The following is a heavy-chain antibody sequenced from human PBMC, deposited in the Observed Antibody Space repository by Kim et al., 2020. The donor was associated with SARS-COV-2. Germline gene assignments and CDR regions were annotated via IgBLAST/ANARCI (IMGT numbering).Heavy chain of an antibody. CDR3: ARGRAGVVPAPILRLGPYYHAYAMDV. D-gene: IGHD2-2*02. J-gene: IGHJ6*02. CDR2: INHGGST. CDR1: GGSFSDYN. V-gene: IGHV4-34*01. Sequence: SETLSLTCAVYGGSFSDYNWSWIRQPPGKGLEWIGEINHGGSTTYSPSLTSRISISVDTSKSQFSLRLRSLTAADTAVYYCARGRAGVVPAPILRLGPYYHAYAMDVLGQGTTDAASS.